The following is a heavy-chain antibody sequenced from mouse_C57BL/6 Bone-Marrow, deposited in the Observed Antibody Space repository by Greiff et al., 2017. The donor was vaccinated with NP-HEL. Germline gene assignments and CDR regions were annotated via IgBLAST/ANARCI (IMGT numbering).Heavy chain of an antibody. CDR1: EYEFPSHD. J-gene: IGHJ2*01. D-gene: IGHD2-2*01. Sequence: EVKVVESGGGLVQPGESLKLSCESNEYEFPSHDMSWVRKTPETRLALVAAINSDGGSTYYPATMERRFIISRDNTKKTLYLQMSSLRSEDTALYYCARGVVTTSYFDYWGQGTTLTVSS. CDR3: ARGVVTTSYFDY. CDR2: INSDGGST. V-gene: IGHV5-2*01.